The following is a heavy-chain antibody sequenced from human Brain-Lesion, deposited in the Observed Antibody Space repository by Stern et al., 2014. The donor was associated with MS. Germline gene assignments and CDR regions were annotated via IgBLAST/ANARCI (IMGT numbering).Heavy chain of an antibody. Sequence: QVQLVESGPGLVKPSETLSLTCTVSGGSISRSTYYWGWLRPPPGKGLEWIGNIYYSGTTYYDPSLKSRVTISVHAATNQFSLKLNSVTAADTAVYYCARLTGIIDSWGQGTLVAVSS. V-gene: IGHV4-39*01. J-gene: IGHJ4*02. CDR1: GGSISRSTYY. CDR3: ARLTGIIDS. CDR2: IYYSGTT. D-gene: IGHD5-24*01.